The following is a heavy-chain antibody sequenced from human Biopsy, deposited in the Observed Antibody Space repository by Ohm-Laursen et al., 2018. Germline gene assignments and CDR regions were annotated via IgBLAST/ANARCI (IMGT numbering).Heavy chain of an antibody. J-gene: IGHJ2*01. CDR1: GGDINNYY. V-gene: IGHV4-59*01. CDR3: ARDRGFYSDRTVPGYFDL. D-gene: IGHD3-22*01. CDR2: GSYTGST. Sequence: SDTLSLTCNVSGGDINNYYWSWIRQPAGKGLEWIGYGSYTGSTDYNPSLQSRVTISVDTSKNHFSLRLRSVTPADTAMYYCARDRGFYSDRTVPGYFDLWGRGTLVTVSS.